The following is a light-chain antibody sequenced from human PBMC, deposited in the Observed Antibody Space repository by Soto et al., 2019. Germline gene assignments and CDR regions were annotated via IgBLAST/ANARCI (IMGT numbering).Light chain of an antibody. CDR2: XVS. CDR1: SSDVGGYNY. CDR3: CSYAGSYTFVV. J-gene: IGLJ2*01. V-gene: IGLV2-11*01. Sequence: QSALTQPRSVSGSPGQSVTISCTGTSSDVGGYNYVSWYQQHPGKAPXLMIYXVSXXXXXXPDRFXGSKSGNTXSXTISGXXXXXXXXXYCCSYAGSYTFVVFGGGTKLTVL.